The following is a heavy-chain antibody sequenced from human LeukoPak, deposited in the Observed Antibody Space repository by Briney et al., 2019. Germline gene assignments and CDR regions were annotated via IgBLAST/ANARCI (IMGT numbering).Heavy chain of an antibody. V-gene: IGHV1-2*02. J-gene: IGHJ4*02. Sequence: ASVKVSCKASGYTFTGYYMHWVRQAPGQGLEWMGRINPNSGGTNYAQKFQGRVTMTRDTSISTAYMELSRLRSDDTAVYYCARVKARRQQLGVDYWGQGTLVTVSS. CDR2: INPNSGGT. CDR3: ARVKARRQQLGVDY. CDR1: GYTFTGYY. D-gene: IGHD6-13*01.